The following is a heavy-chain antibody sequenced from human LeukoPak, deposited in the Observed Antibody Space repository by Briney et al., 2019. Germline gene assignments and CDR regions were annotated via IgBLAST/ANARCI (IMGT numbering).Heavy chain of an antibody. J-gene: IGHJ4*02. V-gene: IGHV1-69*01. CDR3: ARASGGLRLGELSF. CDR1: GGTFSSYA. D-gene: IGHD3-16*02. Sequence: SVKVSCKASGGTFSSYAISWVRQAPGQGLEWMGGIIPIFGTANYAQKFQGRVTITADEPTSTAYMELSSLRSEDTAAYYCARASGGLRLGELSFWGQGTLVTVSS. CDR2: IIPIFGTA.